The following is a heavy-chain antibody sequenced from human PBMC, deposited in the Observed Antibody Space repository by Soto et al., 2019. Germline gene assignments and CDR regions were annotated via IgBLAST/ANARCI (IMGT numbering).Heavy chain of an antibody. Sequence: SVKVSCKASGGTFSSYAISWVRQAPGQGLEWMGGIIPIFGTANYAQKFQGRVTITADKSTSTAYMELSSLRSEDTAVYYCASGPFTMIVVVITYGMDVWGQGTTVTGSS. CDR3: ASGPFTMIVVVITYGMDV. CDR2: IIPIFGTA. D-gene: IGHD3-22*01. V-gene: IGHV1-69*06. J-gene: IGHJ6*02. CDR1: GGTFSSYA.